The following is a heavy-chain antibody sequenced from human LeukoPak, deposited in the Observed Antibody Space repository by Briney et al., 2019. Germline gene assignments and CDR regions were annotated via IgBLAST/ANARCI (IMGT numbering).Heavy chain of an antibody. D-gene: IGHD3-3*01. V-gene: IGHV3-30*03. J-gene: IGHJ4*02. CDR2: ISYDGSNK. CDR3: VRGNDFWSGYCDY. CDR1: GFTFGSYG. Sequence: GGSLRLSCAASGFTFGSYGMHWVRQAPGKGLEWVAVISYDGSNKYYADSVKGRFTMSRDNAKNTLYLQMNSLRAEDTAVYYCVRGNDFWSGYCDYWGQGTLVAVSS.